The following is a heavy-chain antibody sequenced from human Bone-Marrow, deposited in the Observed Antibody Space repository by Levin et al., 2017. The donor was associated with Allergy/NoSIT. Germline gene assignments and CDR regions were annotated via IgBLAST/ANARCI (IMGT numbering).Heavy chain of an antibody. CDR2: ISGSGGST. J-gene: IGHJ4*02. Sequence: GGSLRLSCAASGFTFSNYAMSWVRQAPGKGLQWVSAISGSGGSTYYADSVKGRFTISRDNSKNTLYLQMNSLRAEDTAVYYCAKDPSYYYDSSGFQDYWGQGTLVTVSS. CDR1: GFTFSNYA. V-gene: IGHV3-23*01. CDR3: AKDPSYYYDSSGFQDY. D-gene: IGHD3-22*01.